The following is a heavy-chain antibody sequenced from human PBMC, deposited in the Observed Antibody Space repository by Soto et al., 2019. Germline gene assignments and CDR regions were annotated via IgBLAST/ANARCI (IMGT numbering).Heavy chain of an antibody. CDR1: GDAFTNYI. CDR2: IIPMFGTP. J-gene: IGHJ4*02. Sequence: QVQLVQSGAEVQKPGSSVKVSCKASGDAFTNYIFDWVRQAPGQGLEWMGGIIPMFGTPKYAQTFQDRVTISADVSTGTAYLELTSLRIDDTAVYYCARGRDQPPVGLYFDSWGEGTRVTVSS. CDR3: ARGRDQPPVGLYFDS. V-gene: IGHV1-69*01. D-gene: IGHD2-2*01.